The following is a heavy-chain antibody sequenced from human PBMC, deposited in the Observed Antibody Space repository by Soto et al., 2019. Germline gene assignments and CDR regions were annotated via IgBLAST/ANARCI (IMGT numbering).Heavy chain of an antibody. J-gene: IGHJ4*02. CDR2: INHSGST. D-gene: IGHD6-13*01. V-gene: IGHV4-34*01. CDR1: GGSFSGYY. Sequence: SETLSLTCAVYGGSFSGYYWSWIRQPPGKGLEWIGEINHSGSTNYNPSLKSRVTISVDTSKNQFSLKLSSVTAADTAVYYCARVGLAAAGAPDYWGQGTLVTVSS. CDR3: ARVGLAAAGAPDY.